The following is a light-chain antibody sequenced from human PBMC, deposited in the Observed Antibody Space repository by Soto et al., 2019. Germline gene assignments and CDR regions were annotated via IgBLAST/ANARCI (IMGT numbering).Light chain of an antibody. CDR1: QTVNGW. V-gene: IGKV1-5*03. CDR3: QQNNYYPWT. CDR2: DVS. Sequence: DIQMTQSPSTLSASIGDRVTITCRASQTVNGWLAWYQQRPGKAPKLLIYDVSALQSGVPSRFSGSGSGTEFTLTISSLQPDDFATYDCQQNNYYPWTFGQGTKVEIK. J-gene: IGKJ1*01.